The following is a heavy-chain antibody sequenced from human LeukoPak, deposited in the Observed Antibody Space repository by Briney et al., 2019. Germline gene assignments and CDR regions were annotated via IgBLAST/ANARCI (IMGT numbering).Heavy chain of an antibody. Sequence: SETLSLTCTVSRASISTYYWSWLRQPPGKGLECIGSIYSSGNSNYNPSLKSRVTMSVDTSKNQFSLRLSSVTAADTAVYYCARKRGGAVSHAWDIWGQGTMVTVSS. CDR1: RASISTYY. V-gene: IGHV4-59*01. CDR3: ARKRGGAVSHAWDI. J-gene: IGHJ3*02. CDR2: IYSSGNS. D-gene: IGHD1-26*01.